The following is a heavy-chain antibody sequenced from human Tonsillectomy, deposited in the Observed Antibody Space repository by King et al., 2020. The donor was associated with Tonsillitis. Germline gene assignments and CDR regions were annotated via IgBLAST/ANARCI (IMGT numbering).Heavy chain of an antibody. CDR3: ARLGTPNDILTGFYMAF. CDR2: IYPGDSVT. Sequence: VQLVESGAEVKKPGESLKISCKGSGYSFSNSWIAWVRQMPGKGLEWRVNIYPGDSVTRYSPSFKGHVTISADKSISAAYLPWRSLTASDTAMYYCARLGTPNDILTGFYMAFWGQGTLVTVSS. V-gene: IGHV5-51*01. D-gene: IGHD3-9*01. CDR1: GYSFSNSW. J-gene: IGHJ4*02.